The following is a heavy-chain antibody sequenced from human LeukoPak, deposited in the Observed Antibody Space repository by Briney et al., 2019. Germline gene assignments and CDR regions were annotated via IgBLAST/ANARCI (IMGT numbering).Heavy chain of an antibody. CDR3: ARPSPCRYSGYDLCYFDY. Sequence: GRSLRLSCAASGFTFSSYAMHWVRQAPGKGLEWVAVISYDGSNKYYADSVKGRFTISRDNSKNTLYLQMNSLRAEDTAVYYCARPSPCRYSGYDLCYFDYWGQGTLVTVSS. CDR2: ISYDGSNK. V-gene: IGHV3-30*04. J-gene: IGHJ4*02. D-gene: IGHD5-12*01. CDR1: GFTFSSYA.